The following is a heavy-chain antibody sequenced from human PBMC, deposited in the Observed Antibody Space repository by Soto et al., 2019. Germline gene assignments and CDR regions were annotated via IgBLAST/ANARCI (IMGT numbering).Heavy chain of an antibody. CDR3: AKDQYSSGSFDY. D-gene: IGHD6-19*01. V-gene: IGHV3-43*01. CDR2: ISWDGGST. CDR1: GFTFDDYT. J-gene: IGHJ4*02. Sequence: GGSLRLSCAASGFTFDDYTMHWVRQAPGKGLEWVSLISWDGGSTYYADSVKGRFTISRDNSKNSLYLQMNSLRTEDTALYYCAKDQYSSGSFDYWGQGTLVTVSS.